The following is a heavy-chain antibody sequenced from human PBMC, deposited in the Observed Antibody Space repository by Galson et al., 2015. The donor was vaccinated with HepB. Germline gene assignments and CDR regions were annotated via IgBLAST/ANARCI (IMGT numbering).Heavy chain of an antibody. V-gene: IGHV3-30*04. J-gene: IGHJ3*02. D-gene: IGHD1-26*01. Sequence: SLRLSCAASGFTFNSYAMHWVRQAPGKGLEWVAVISYDGSNKYYADSVKGRFTISRDNSKNTLYLQMNSLRAEDTAVYYCARAPIVGAMAYAFDIWGQGTMVTVSS. CDR3: ARAPIVGAMAYAFDI. CDR1: GFTFNSYA. CDR2: ISYDGSNK.